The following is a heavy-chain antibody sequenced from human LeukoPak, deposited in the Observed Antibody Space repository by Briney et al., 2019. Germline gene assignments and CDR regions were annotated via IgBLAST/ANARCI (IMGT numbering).Heavy chain of an antibody. Sequence: PGGSLRLSCAASGFTFSSHAMNWVRQAPGKGLEWVSYISISSSSVYYADSVKGRFTISRDNAKNSLYLQMNSLRAEDTAIYYCARDNLAAAGDDNFDTWGQGTMVTVSS. D-gene: IGHD6-13*01. CDR1: GFTFSSHA. V-gene: IGHV3-48*04. CDR2: ISISSSSV. J-gene: IGHJ3*02. CDR3: ARDNLAAAGDDNFDT.